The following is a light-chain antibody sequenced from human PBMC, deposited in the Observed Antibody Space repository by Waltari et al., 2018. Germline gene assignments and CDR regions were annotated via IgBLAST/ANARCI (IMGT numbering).Light chain of an antibody. J-gene: IGKJ2*01. Sequence: DIVMTQSPDSLAVPLGERATINYKSRKSVLYSSNNKNYLAWYQQKPGQPPKLLIYWASTRESGVPDRFSGSGSGTDFTLTISSLQAEDVAVYYCQQYYSTPYTFGQGTKLEIK. V-gene: IGKV4-1*01. CDR3: QQYYSTPYT. CDR2: WAS. CDR1: KSVLYSSNNKNY.